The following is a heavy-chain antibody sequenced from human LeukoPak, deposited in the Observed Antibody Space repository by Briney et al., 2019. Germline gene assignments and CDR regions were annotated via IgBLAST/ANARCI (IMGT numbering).Heavy chain of an antibody. J-gene: IGHJ4*02. V-gene: IGHV3-49*04. Sequence: GSLRLSCTVSGLTFGDYSLSWVRQAPGKGLEWVGFIRSKTYGESTKYAASVKGRFTISRDDSKSTAYLQMNSLKTEDTAVYHCSSGGSYYGLDYWGQGTPVTVSS. CDR1: GLTFGDYS. CDR2: IRSKTYGEST. D-gene: IGHD1-26*01. CDR3: SSGGSYYGLDY.